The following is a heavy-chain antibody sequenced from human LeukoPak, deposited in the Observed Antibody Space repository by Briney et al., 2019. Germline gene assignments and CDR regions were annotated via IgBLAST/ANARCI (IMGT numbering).Heavy chain of an antibody. CDR1: GGTFSSYA. V-gene: IGHV1-69*04. CDR3: ARELGYCSSTSCSTKYGMDV. D-gene: IGHD2-2*02. J-gene: IGHJ6*02. Sequence: SVRVSCKASGGTFSSYAISWVRQAPGQGREGRGRIIPIFGIANYAQKFQGRVTIPAAKSTSTAYMELSSLRSEDTAVYYCARELGYCSSTSCSTKYGMDVWGQGTTVTVSS. CDR2: IIPIFGIA.